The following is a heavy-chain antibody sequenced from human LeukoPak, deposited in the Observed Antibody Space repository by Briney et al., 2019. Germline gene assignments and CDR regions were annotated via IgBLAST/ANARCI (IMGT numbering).Heavy chain of an antibody. CDR3: GVWGSYRNFFDY. Sequence: KSGGSLRLSCAASGFTFSSYSMSWVRQAPGKGLEWVSSISSSSSYIYYADSVKGRFTISRDNAKNSLYLQMNSLRAEDTAVYYCGVWGSYRNFFDYWGQGTLVTVSS. CDR1: GFTFSSYS. D-gene: IGHD3-16*01. J-gene: IGHJ4*02. V-gene: IGHV3-21*01. CDR2: ISSSSSYI.